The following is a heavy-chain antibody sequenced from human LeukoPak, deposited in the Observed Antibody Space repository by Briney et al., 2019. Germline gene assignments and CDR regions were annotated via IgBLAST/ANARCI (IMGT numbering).Heavy chain of an antibody. CDR3: ARDGFLEWLYNYYMDV. CDR1: GFTFGTHA. CDR2: INWNGGST. D-gene: IGHD3-3*01. J-gene: IGHJ6*03. V-gene: IGHV3-20*04. Sequence: GGSLRLSCAASGFTFGTHAMTWVRQAPGKGLEWVSGINWNGGSTGYADSVKGRFTISRDNAKNSLYLQMNSLRAEDTALYYCARDGFLEWLYNYYMDVWGKGTTVTVSS.